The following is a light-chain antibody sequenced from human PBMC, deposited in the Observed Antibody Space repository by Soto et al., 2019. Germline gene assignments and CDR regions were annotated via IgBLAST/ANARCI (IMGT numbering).Light chain of an antibody. Sequence: TKMPLTIAALSVSPGERATNSCRASQSVSSNLAWYQQKPGQAPRLLIYGASPRATGIPARFSGSGSGTEFTLTISSLQSEDFAVYYCQQYNNWPGTSGGGTKVDIK. V-gene: IGKV3-15*01. CDR2: GAS. CDR3: QQYNNWPGT. J-gene: IGKJ4*02. CDR1: QSVSSN.